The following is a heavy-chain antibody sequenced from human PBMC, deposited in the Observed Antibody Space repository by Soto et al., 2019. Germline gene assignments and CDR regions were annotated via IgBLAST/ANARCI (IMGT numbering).Heavy chain of an antibody. CDR1: GFTFSSYA. J-gene: IGHJ5*02. Sequence: GGSLRLSCAASGFTFSSYAMTWVRQAPGKGLEWVSYISSSSSTIYYADSVKGRFTISRDNANNSLYLQMNSLRAEDTAVYYCARQTYYDFWSGPNWFDPWGQGTLVTVSS. D-gene: IGHD3-3*01. V-gene: IGHV3-48*01. CDR3: ARQTYYDFWSGPNWFDP. CDR2: ISSSSSTI.